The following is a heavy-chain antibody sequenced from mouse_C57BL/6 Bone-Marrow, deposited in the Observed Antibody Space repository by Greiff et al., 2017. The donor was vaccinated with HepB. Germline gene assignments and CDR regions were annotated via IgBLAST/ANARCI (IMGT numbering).Heavy chain of an antibody. CDR2: ISSGSSTI. Sequence: EVKLVESGGGLVKPGRSLKLSCAASGFTFSVYGMHWVRQSPEEGLEWVAYISSGSSTIYYSDTVKGRFTITRDNAKNTLFLQMTSLRSEDAAMYYCARSGSSYGTWFAYWGQGTLVTVSA. J-gene: IGHJ3*01. D-gene: IGHD1-1*01. CDR1: GFTFSVYG. V-gene: IGHV5-17*01. CDR3: ARSGSSYGTWFAY.